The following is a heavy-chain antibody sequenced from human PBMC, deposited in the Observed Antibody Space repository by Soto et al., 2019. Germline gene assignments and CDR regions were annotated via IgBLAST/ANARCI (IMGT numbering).Heavy chain of an antibody. CDR3: TRDYIGYSGYDALYYYYYYMDV. CDR1: GFTFGDYA. Sequence: GVLRLSCTASGFTFGDYAMSWFRQAPGKGLEWVGFIRSKAYGGTTEYAASVKGRFTISRDDSKSIAYLQMNSLKTEDTAVYYCTRDYIGYSGYDALYYYYYYMDVWGKGTTVTVSS. D-gene: IGHD5-12*01. J-gene: IGHJ6*03. V-gene: IGHV3-49*03. CDR2: IRSKAYGGTT.